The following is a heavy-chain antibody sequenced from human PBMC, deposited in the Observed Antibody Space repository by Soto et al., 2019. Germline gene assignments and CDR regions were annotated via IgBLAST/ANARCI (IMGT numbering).Heavy chain of an antibody. J-gene: IGHJ6*02. D-gene: IGHD3-16*01. CDR2: IYYSGST. CDR3: ARGGGGYGMDV. CDR1: GGSISSGGYY. V-gene: IGHV4-31*03. Sequence: SETLSLTCTVSGGSISSGGYYWSWIRPHPGKGLEWIGYIYYSGSTYYNPSLKSRVTISVDTSKNQLSLKLSSVTAADTAVYYCARGGGGYGMDVWGQGTTVTVS.